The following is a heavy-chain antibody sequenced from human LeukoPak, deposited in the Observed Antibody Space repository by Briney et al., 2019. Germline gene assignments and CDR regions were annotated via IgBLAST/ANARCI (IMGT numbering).Heavy chain of an antibody. CDR1: GFSFSSYW. CDR2: VNNDGSST. D-gene: IGHD6-19*01. J-gene: IGHJ4*02. V-gene: IGHV3-74*01. Sequence: GGSLRLSCGASGFSFSSYWMHWVRQAPGKGLMWVSRVNNDGSSTTYADSVEGRFTISRDNARNTLYLRMNSLRAEDTAVYYCARSSYPYYFDYWGQGTLVTVSS. CDR3: ARSSYPYYFDY.